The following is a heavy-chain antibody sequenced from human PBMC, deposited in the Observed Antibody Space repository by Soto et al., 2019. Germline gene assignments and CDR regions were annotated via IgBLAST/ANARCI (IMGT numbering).Heavy chain of an antibody. V-gene: IGHV3-21*01. CDR1: GFTFRDYT. J-gene: IGHJ5*02. D-gene: IGHD5-12*01. Sequence: EVQLVESGGGLVKPGGSLTLSCAASGFTFRDYTMNWVRQAPGKGLEWVSSINGTGTYIFYEDSLKGRFTISRDNAKNSLYLQINSLRAEATAVYYCTRDRTWIAWLRSSWFAPWGQGALVTVSS. CDR3: TRDRTWIAWLRSSWFAP. CDR2: INGTGTYI.